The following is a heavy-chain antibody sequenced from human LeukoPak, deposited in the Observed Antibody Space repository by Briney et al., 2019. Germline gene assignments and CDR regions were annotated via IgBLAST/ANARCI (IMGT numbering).Heavy chain of an antibody. CDR1: GGTFSSYA. CDR2: IIPILGIA. CDR3: ASPYSGYDQDAFDI. Sequence: SVKVSCEASGGTFSSYAISWVRQAPGQGLEWMGRIIPILGIANYAQKFQGRVTITADKSTSTAYMELSSLRSDDTAVYYCASPYSGYDQDAFDIWGQGTMVTVSS. J-gene: IGHJ3*02. D-gene: IGHD5-12*01. V-gene: IGHV1-69*04.